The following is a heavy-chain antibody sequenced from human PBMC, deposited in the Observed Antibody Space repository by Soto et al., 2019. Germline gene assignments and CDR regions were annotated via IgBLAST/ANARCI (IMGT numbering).Heavy chain of an antibody. Sequence: QITLKESGPILVNPTETLTLTCRFSGFSLSTPGVNVAWIRQPPGKALEWLALIYWNDDKRYNLFLKNRLTITTDTSKNHVVLTMTSMDPVDTATYYCAHGAMVGRVIKKYFDFWGPGALVTVSS. CDR3: AHGAMVGRVIKKYFDF. CDR2: IYWNDDK. J-gene: IGHJ4*02. D-gene: IGHD3-10*01. CDR1: GFSLSTPGVN. V-gene: IGHV2-5*01.